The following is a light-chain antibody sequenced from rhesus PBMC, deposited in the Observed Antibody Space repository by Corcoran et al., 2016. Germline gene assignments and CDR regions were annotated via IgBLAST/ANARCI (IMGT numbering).Light chain of an antibody. CDR1: QGISNY. CDR3: QQHNSYPPT. V-gene: IGKV1S14*01. CDR2: YAS. Sequence: DIQMTQSPSSLSASVGDTATTTCRARQGISNYSAWNQQKPGKAPKPLIYYASNLESGVPSRFSGSGSVTVFTLTISDLQPKGFASYYCQQHNSYPPTFGQGAKVEIK. J-gene: IGKJ1*01.